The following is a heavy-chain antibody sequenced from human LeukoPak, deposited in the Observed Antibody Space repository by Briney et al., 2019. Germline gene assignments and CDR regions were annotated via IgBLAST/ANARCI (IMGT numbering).Heavy chain of an antibody. D-gene: IGHD3-10*01. J-gene: IGHJ5*02. V-gene: IGHV4-30-4*01. CDR1: GGPISSGDYY. CDR3: ARHLHYYGSGSYNWFDP. CDR2: IYYSGST. Sequence: SETLSLTCTVSGGPISSGDYYWSWIRQPPGKGLEWIGYIYYSGSTYYNPSLKGRITISVDTSKNQFSLKLSSVTAADTAVYYCARHLHYYGSGSYNWFDPWGQGTLVTVSS.